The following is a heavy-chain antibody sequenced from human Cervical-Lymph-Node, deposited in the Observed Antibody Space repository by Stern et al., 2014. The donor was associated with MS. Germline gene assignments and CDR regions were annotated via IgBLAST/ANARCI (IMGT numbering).Heavy chain of an antibody. V-gene: IGHV1-46*01. J-gene: IGHJ4*02. CDR2: FNPSGGKT. D-gene: IGHD1-1*01. CDR3: ARVLSLATSDS. Sequence: QVQLVQSGAEIRKPGASVKISCEASGDTFTTYYMHWVRQAPGPGLEWLALFNPSGGKTTYAQRFQGRVTVTGDTSTSTVYMELTGLRSEDTAVYYCARVLSLATSDSWGQGTLVIVSS. CDR1: GDTFTTYY.